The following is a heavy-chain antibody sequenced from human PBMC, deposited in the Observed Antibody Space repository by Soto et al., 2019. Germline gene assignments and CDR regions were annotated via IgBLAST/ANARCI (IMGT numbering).Heavy chain of an antibody. V-gene: IGHV3-30*18. J-gene: IGHJ4*02. Sequence: QVQLVESGGGVVQPGRSLRLSCAASGFTFSSYGMHWVRQAPGKGLEWVAVISYDGSNKYYADSVKGRFTISRDNSKNALYLQMNRLRAEDTAVYYWAKDLTGPYDFWSGYLYYWGQGTLVTVAS. D-gene: IGHD3-3*01. CDR1: GFTFSSYG. CDR2: ISYDGSNK. CDR3: AKDLTGPYDFWSGYLYY.